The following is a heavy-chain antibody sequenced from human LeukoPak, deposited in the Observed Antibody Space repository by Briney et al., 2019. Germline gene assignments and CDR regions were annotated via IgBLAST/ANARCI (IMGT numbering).Heavy chain of an antibody. D-gene: IGHD4-17*01. Sequence: GGSLRLSCAASGFTFSSYAMSWVRQAPGKGLEWASVIYSGGSTYYADSVKGRFTISRDNSKNTLYLQMNSLRAEDTAVYYCARDWVTVTNHYYGMDVWGQGTTVTVSS. CDR3: ARDWVTVTNHYYGMDV. CDR2: IYSGGST. V-gene: IGHV3-53*01. J-gene: IGHJ6*02. CDR1: GFTFSSYA.